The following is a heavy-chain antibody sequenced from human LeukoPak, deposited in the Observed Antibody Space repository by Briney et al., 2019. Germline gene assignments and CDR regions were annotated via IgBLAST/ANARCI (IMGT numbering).Heavy chain of an antibody. CDR3: ARENGDLYFDY. J-gene: IGHJ4*02. D-gene: IGHD4-17*01. Sequence: PGGSLRLSCAASGFTVSSYAMSWVRQAPGKGLEWVSVISGGGGSTYYADSVKGRFTISRDDSKNTLYLQMNSLRAEDTAVYYCARENGDLYFDYWGQGTLVTVSS. V-gene: IGHV3-23*01. CDR1: GFTVSSYA. CDR2: ISGGGGST.